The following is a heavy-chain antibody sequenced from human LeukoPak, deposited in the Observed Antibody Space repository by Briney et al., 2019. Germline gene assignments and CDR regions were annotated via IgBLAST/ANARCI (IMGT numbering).Heavy chain of an antibody. V-gene: IGHV4-34*01. CDR1: GGSFSGYY. J-gene: IGHJ6*03. Sequence: SETLSLTCAVYGGSFSGYYWSWIRQPPGKGPEWIGEINHSGSTNYNPSLKSRVTISVDTSKNQFSLKLSSVTAADTAVCYCARRGGVGYYGSGSYTLDYYYYMDVWGKGTTVTISS. D-gene: IGHD3-10*01. CDR3: ARRGGVGYYGSGSYTLDYYYYMDV. CDR2: INHSGST.